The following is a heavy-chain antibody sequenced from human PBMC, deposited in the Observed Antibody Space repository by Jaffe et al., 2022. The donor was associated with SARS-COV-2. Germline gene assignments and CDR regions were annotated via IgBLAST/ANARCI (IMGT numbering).Heavy chain of an antibody. V-gene: IGHV3-30*03. CDR3: ATTEHCSGGSCYYYGMDV. CDR1: GFTFSSYG. Sequence: QVQLVESGGGVVQPGRSLRLSCAASGFTFSSYGMHWVRQAPGKGLEWVAVISYDGSNKYYADSVKGRFTISRDNSKNTLYLQMNSLRAEDTAVYYCATTEHCSGGSCYYYGMDVWGQGTTVTVSS. CDR2: ISYDGSNK. J-gene: IGHJ6*02. D-gene: IGHD2-15*01.